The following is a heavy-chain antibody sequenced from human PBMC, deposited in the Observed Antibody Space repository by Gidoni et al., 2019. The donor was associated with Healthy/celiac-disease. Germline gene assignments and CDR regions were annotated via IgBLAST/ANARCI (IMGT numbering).Heavy chain of an antibody. J-gene: IGHJ6*02. V-gene: IGHV3-66*02. CDR1: GFTVGPSY. Sequence: EVQLVESGGGLVQPGGSLRPSCAASGFTVGPSYMSWVGQAPGKGLEWVSVIYSGGSTYYADSVKGRFTISRDNSKNTLYLQMNSLRAEDTAVYYCARERTHPYSSGWYGMDVWGQGTTVTVSS. D-gene: IGHD6-19*01. CDR3: ARERTHPYSSGWYGMDV. CDR2: IYSGGST.